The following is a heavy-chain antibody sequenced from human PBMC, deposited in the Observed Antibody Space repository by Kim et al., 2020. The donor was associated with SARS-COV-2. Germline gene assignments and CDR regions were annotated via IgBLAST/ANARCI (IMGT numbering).Heavy chain of an antibody. Sequence: TDYNPALKSRDTISVDASKNQVSRKLSSVTAADTAVYYCARGRDGYKYDYWGQVTLVTVSS. J-gene: IGHJ4*02. V-gene: IGHV4-34*01. CDR3: ARGRDGYKYDY. D-gene: IGHD5-12*01. CDR2: T.